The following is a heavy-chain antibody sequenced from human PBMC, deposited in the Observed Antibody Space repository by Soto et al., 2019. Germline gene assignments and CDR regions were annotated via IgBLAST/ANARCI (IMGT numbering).Heavy chain of an antibody. CDR3: ARDLQGVTTNWFDP. V-gene: IGHV3-7*01. Sequence: PWGSLRLSCAASGFTFSSYWMSWVRQAPGKGLEWVANIKQDGSEKYYVDSVKGRFTISRDNAKNLLYLQMNSLRAEDTAVYYCARDLQGVTTNWFDPWGQGTLVTVSS. J-gene: IGHJ5*02. D-gene: IGHD1-1*01. CDR2: IKQDGSEK. CDR1: GFTFSSYW.